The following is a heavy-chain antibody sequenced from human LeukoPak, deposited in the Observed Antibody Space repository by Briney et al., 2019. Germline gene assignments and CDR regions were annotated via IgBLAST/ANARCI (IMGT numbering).Heavy chain of an antibody. Sequence: PGRSLRLSCTATGLMFTRLGMQSARQAPSEGLEWVAMIWHDGSVEEYADSMKGRFTISRDNSQNTLYLQMNSLRDDDTAVYYCAKEGDQFRGYLDAWGKGTTVTVSS. V-gene: IGHV3-33*06. CDR3: AKEGDQFRGYLDA. J-gene: IGHJ6*03. CDR1: GLMFTRLG. D-gene: IGHD3-16*01. CDR2: IWHDGSVE.